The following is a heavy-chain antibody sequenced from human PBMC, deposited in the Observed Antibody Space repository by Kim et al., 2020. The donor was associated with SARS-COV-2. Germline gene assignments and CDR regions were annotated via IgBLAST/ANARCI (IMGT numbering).Heavy chain of an antibody. CDR1: GDSISNDTW. CDR2: IYHRGIA. CDR3: ARGGYLTY. V-gene: IGHV4-4*02. D-gene: IGHD3-16*02. Sequence: SETLSLTCSVSGDSISNDTWWTWVRQPPGRGLEWIGEIYHRGIANQNPSLESRLTMSVDISKNQFSLKLISVTAADTAVYYRARGGYLTYWGHGTLVTVSS. J-gene: IGHJ4*01.